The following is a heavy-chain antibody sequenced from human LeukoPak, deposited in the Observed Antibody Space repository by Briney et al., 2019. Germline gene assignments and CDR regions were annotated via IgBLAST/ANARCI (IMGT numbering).Heavy chain of an antibody. J-gene: IGHJ4*02. CDR1: GFTFSSYE. D-gene: IGHD6-13*01. V-gene: IGHV3-48*03. Sequence: GSLRLSCAASGFTFSSYEMNWVHQAPGKGLEWVSYISSSGSTIYYADSVKGRFTISRDNAKNSLYLQMNSLRAEDTAVYYCARTKAAGNSWENFDYWGQGTLVTVSS. CDR2: ISSSGSTI. CDR3: ARTKAAGNSWENFDY.